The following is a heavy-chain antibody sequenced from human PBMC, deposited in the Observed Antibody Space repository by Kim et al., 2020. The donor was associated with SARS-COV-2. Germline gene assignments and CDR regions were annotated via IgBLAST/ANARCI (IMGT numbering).Heavy chain of an antibody. D-gene: IGHD6-13*01. CDR2: TYYRSKWYN. V-gene: IGHV6-1*01. CDR1: GDSVSSNSAA. Sequence: SQTLSLTCAISGDSVSSNSAAWNWIRQSPSRGLEWLGRTYYRSKWYNDYAVSVKSRITINPDTSKNQISLQLNSVTPEDTAVYYCAREGGRDSSSWGGYYFDDWGQGTLVTVSS. CDR3: AREGGRDSSSWGGYYFDD. J-gene: IGHJ4*02.